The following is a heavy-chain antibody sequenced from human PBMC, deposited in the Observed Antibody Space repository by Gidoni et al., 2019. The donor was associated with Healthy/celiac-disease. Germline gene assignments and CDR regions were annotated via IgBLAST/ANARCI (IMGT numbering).Heavy chain of an antibody. CDR2: ISAYNGNT. Sequence: QVQLVQSGAEVKKPGASVKVSCKASGYTFTSYGISWVRQAPGQGLEWMGWISAYNGNTNYAQKLQGRVTMTTDTSTSTAYMELRSLRSDDTAVYYCARRVGETTVTIFYYYYGMDVWGQGTTVTVSS. CDR1: GYTFTSYG. V-gene: IGHV1-18*01. D-gene: IGHD4-17*01. J-gene: IGHJ6*02. CDR3: ARRVGETTVTIFYYYYGMDV.